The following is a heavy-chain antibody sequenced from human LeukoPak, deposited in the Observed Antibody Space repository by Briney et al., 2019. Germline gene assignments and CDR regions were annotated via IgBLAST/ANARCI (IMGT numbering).Heavy chain of an antibody. CDR3: ARDRGAYYYDSSGPEGQ. J-gene: IGHJ4*02. CDR1: GFTFSSYG. CDR2: IWYDGSNK. D-gene: IGHD3-22*01. Sequence: PGRSLRLSCAASGFTFSSYGMHWVRQAPGKGLEWVAVIWYDGSNKYYADSVKGRFTISRDNSKNTLYLQMNSLRAEDTAVYYCARDRGAYYYDSSGPEGQWGQGTLVTVSS. V-gene: IGHV3-33*01.